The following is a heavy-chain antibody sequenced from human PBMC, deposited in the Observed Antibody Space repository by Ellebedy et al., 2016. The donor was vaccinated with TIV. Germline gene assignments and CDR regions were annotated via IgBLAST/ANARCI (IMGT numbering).Heavy chain of an antibody. CDR2: ITYSGRT. Sequence: MPSETLSLTCAVSGGSFSGYYWSWIRQVPGKGLEWIGVITYSGRTNYNPSLKSRVTILVDTSKSPFALRLTSATAADTAVYDCERVEGGVLLWFGGISFHSWGQGTLVTVSS. CDR3: ERVEGGVLLWFGGISFHS. V-gene: IGHV4-34*01. CDR1: GGSFSGYY. D-gene: IGHD3-10*01. J-gene: IGHJ4*02.